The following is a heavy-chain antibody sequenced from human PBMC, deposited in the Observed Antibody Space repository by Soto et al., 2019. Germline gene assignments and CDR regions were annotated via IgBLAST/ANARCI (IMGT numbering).Heavy chain of an antibody. CDR2: GYYTGST. Sequence: ETLSLTCNVSGGSLNNTNYYWGWIRQPPGKGLEWIGSGYYTGSTYYNPSLRSRLTISVDTSKNQFSLNLRSVTAADTAVYYCTAVVRGVIPTTIKWYFDLWGRGTLVTVSS. CDR3: TAVVRGVIPTTIKWYFDL. J-gene: IGHJ2*01. V-gene: IGHV4-39*01. D-gene: IGHD3-10*01. CDR1: GGSLNNTNYY.